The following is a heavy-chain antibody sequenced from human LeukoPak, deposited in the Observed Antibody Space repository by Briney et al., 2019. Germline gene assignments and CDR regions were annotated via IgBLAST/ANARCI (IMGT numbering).Heavy chain of an antibody. CDR3: ARDRGFGQADV. V-gene: IGHV3-7*01. J-gene: IGHJ6*04. D-gene: IGHD3-10*01. CDR2: IKQDGGEK. Sequence: QSGGSLRLSCAASGFTFSGHWMSWLRQAPGKGLEWVANIKQDGGEKYYVDSVKGRFTISRDNAKNSLYLQMNSLRAEDTAVYYCARDRGFGQADVWGKGTTVTVSS. CDR1: GFTFSGHW.